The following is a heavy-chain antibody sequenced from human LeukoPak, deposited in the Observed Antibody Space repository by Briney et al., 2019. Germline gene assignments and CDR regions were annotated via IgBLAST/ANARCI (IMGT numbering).Heavy chain of an antibody. CDR2: ISSSGSAK. V-gene: IGHV3-48*02. D-gene: IGHD2-2*03. CDR1: GFTFSNYG. CDR3: ASGSGH. Sequence: PGGSLRLSCAASGFTFSNYGLNWVRQAPGKGLEWVSHISSSGSAKYYADSVKGRFTISGDSAKNSLYLQMNSLRDEDTAVFYCASGSGHWGQGTLVTVSS. J-gene: IGHJ4*02.